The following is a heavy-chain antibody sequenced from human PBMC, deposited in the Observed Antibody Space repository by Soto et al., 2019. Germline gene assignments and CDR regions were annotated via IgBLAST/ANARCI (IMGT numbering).Heavy chain of an antibody. V-gene: IGHV4-34*01. D-gene: IGHD5-18*01. CDR2: INHSGST. J-gene: IGHJ4*02. CDR3: ARDPAMRYSYGYYFDY. CDR1: GGSFSGYY. Sequence: SETLSLTCAVYGGSFSGYYWSWIRQPPGKGLEWIGEINHSGSTNYNPSLKSRVTISVDTSKNQFSLKLSSVTAADTAVYYCARDPAMRYSYGYYFDYWGQGTLVTVSS.